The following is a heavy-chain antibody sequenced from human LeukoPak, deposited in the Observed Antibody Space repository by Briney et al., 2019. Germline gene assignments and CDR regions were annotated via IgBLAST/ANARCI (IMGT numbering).Heavy chain of an antibody. CDR3: ARLAVVVPAARDYYYMDV. CDR1: GGSISSGSYY. V-gene: IGHV4-61*02. Sequence: SQTLSLTCTVSGGSISSGSYYWSWIRQPAGKGLEWIGRIYTSGSTNYNPSLKSRVTISVDTSKNQFSLKLSSVTAADTAVYYCARLAVVVPAARDYYYMDVWGKGPRSPSP. J-gene: IGHJ6*03. CDR2: IYTSGST. D-gene: IGHD2-2*01.